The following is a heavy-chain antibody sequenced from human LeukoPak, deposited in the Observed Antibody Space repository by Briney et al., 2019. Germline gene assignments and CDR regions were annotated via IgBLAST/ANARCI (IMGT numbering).Heavy chain of an antibody. CDR3: ARDTHYYGSGSPAFDI. J-gene: IGHJ3*02. CDR1: GFTFSSYG. V-gene: IGHV3-30*02. CDR2: IRYDGSNK. D-gene: IGHD3-10*01. Sequence: GGSLRLSCAASGFTFSSYGMHWVRQAPGKGLEWVAFIRYDGSNKYYADSVKGRFTISRDNSKNTLYLQMNSLRAEDTAMYYCARDTHYYGSGSPAFDIWGQGTMVTVPS.